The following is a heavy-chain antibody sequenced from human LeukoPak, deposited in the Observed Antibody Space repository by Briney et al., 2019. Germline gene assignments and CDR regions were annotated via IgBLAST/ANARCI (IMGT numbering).Heavy chain of an antibody. CDR3: AKDQGAYGDSFTYHDY. CDR2: ISYDGSNK. J-gene: IGHJ4*02. D-gene: IGHD4-17*01. V-gene: IGHV3-30*18. Sequence: GRSLRLSCAASGFTFSSYGMHWVRQAPGKGLEWVAVISYDGSNKYYADSVKGRFTISRDNSKNTLYLQMNSLRAEDTAVYYCAKDQGAYGDSFTYHDYWGQGTLVTVSS. CDR1: GFTFSSYG.